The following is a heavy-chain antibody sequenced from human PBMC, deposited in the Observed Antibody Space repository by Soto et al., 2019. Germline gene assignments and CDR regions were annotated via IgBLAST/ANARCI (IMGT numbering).Heavy chain of an antibody. Sequence: GESLKISCKGSGYSFTSYWIGWVRQMPGKGLEWMGIIYPGDSDTRYSPSFQGQVTISADKSISTAYLQWSSLKASDTAMYYCASGPFAPSAVTTGYYYYMDVWGKGTTVTVSS. CDR3: ASGPFAPSAVTTGYYYYMDV. CDR2: IYPGDSDT. CDR1: GYSFTSYW. D-gene: IGHD4-17*01. V-gene: IGHV5-51*01. J-gene: IGHJ6*03.